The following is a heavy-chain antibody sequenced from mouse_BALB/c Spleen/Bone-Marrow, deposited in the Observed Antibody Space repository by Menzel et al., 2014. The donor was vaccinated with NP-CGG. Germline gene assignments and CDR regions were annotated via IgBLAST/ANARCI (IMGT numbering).Heavy chain of an antibody. Sequence: QVQLQQSGAELVKPGAPVKLSCKASGYTFTSYWMNWVKQRPGRGLEWIGRIDPSDSETHYNQKFKDKATLTVDKSSSTAYIQLSSLTSEDSAVYDCARNWVYFDYWGQGTTLTVSS. J-gene: IGHJ2*01. CDR3: ARNWVYFDY. CDR1: GYTFTSYW. D-gene: IGHD4-1*01. CDR2: IDPSDSET. V-gene: IGHV1-69*02.